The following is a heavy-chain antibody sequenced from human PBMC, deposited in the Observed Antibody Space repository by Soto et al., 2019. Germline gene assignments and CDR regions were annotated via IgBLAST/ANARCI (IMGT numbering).Heavy chain of an antibody. CDR3: AKNVGTPREWGAGGFGWFDP. CDR2: VDPFLGKA. Sequence: QVQLVQSGAEVKKPGSSVKVSCKASGDRFSSYTIDWVRQAPGQGLEWMGRVDPFLGKAKYGQKFQGRVTITAEKFTRTAYMEMSSLRSEDTAVYYCAKNVGTPREWGAGGFGWFDPWGQGSLVTVSS. D-gene: IGHD3-10*01. V-gene: IGHV1-69*02. J-gene: IGHJ5*02. CDR1: GDRFSSYT.